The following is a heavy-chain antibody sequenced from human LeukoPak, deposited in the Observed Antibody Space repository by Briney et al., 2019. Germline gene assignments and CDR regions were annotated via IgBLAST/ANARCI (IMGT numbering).Heavy chain of an antibody. D-gene: IGHD1-26*01. CDR1: GVSMSNYY. Sequence: PSETLSLTCTVSGVSMSNYYWSWIRQPPGKGLEWIGYIYSSGSTLYNPSLKTRITLSVDTSKNHLTLKLTSVTAADTAVYYCVRLVGATRSAFDIWGQGTMVTVSS. V-gene: IGHV4-59*08. CDR3: VRLVGATRSAFDI. CDR2: IYSSGST. J-gene: IGHJ3*02.